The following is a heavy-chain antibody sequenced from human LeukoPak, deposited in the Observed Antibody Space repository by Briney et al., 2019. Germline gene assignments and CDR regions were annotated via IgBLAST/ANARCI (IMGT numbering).Heavy chain of an antibody. Sequence: ASVKVSCKGFGYTFTSYALDWVRQAPGQGLEWMGWINTNSGTPMYAQGFRERFVFSLDTSVNTAYLHISTLQAVDTAVYYCARGSWKDAFDFWGQGTMVTVSS. V-gene: IGHV7-4-1*02. CDR1: GYTFTSYA. CDR3: ARGSWKDAFDF. CDR2: INTNSGTP. D-gene: IGHD6-6*01. J-gene: IGHJ3*01.